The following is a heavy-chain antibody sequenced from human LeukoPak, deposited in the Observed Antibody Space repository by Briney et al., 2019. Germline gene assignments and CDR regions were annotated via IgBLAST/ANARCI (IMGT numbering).Heavy chain of an antibody. J-gene: IGHJ4*02. CDR3: ARDRGPGTPGYFDY. V-gene: IGHV4-4*07. D-gene: IGHD1-1*01. CDR1: GXSISSYY. CDR2: IYTSGST. Sequence: SETLSLTCTVSGXSISSYYWSWIRQPAGKGLEWIGRIYTSGSTNYNPSLKSRVTMSVDTSKNQFSLKLSSVTAADTAVFYCARDRGPGTPGYFDYWGQGTLVTVSS.